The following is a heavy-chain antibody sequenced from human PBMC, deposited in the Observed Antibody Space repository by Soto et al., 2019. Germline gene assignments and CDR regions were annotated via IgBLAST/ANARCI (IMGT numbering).Heavy chain of an antibody. CDR1: GFTLTNYA. CDR3: AKEYSEVAIPMFNS. V-gene: IGHV3-23*01. J-gene: IGHJ4*02. Sequence: EVQLLESGGGLVQPGGSLRLSCAASGFTLTNYAMSWVRQAPGKGLEWVSGIRGTGGGTYYTDSVKGRFTISKDNSKNTLYLQMNSLRAEDTAVYYSAKEYSEVAIPMFNSWGQGTLVTVSS. CDR2: IRGTGGGT. D-gene: IGHD2-21*01.